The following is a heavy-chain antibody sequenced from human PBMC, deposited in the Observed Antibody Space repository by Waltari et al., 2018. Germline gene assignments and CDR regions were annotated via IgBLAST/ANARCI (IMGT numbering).Heavy chain of an antibody. CDR1: GDSMSRTDW. CDR2: VQGSGRT. J-gene: IGHJ4*02. D-gene: IGHD2-15*01. CDR3: ARDRGRGIYLDS. Sequence: QLQLQESGPGLVKPSGTLSLTCVVSGDSMSRTDWWSWVRQSPETGLEWIGQVQGSGRTNYNPSFASRVSVSVDTSTNQFSLKVTSATAADTAVYFCARDRGRGIYLDSWGQGVLVTVSP. V-gene: IGHV4-4*02.